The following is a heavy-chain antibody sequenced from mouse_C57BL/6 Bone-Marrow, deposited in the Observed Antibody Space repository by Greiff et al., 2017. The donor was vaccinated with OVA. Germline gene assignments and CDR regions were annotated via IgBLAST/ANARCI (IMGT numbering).Heavy chain of an antibody. D-gene: IGHD2-14*01. CDR2: ISNGGGST. CDR1: GFTFSDYY. V-gene: IGHV5-12*01. Sequence: DVMLVESGGGLVQPGGSLKLSCAASGFTFSDYYMYWVRQTPEKRLEWVAYISNGGGSTYYPDTVKGRFTISRDNAKNTLYLQMRRLKSEDTAMYYCARHRGTYAMDYWGQGTSVTVSS. CDR3: ARHRGTYAMDY. J-gene: IGHJ4*01.